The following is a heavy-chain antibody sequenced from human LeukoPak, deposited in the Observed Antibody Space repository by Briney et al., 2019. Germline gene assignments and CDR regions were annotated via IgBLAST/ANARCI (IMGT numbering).Heavy chain of an antibody. CDR3: ASISSGWYWDY. CDR1: GFTFSSYS. J-gene: IGHJ4*02. D-gene: IGHD6-19*01. CDR2: ISSSSSYI. V-gene: IGHV3-21*01. Sequence: GGSLRLSCAASGFTFSSYSMSWVRQAPGKGLEWVSSISSSSSYIYYADSVKGRFTISRDSAKNSLYLQMNSLRAEDTAVYYCASISSGWYWDYWGQGTLVTVSS.